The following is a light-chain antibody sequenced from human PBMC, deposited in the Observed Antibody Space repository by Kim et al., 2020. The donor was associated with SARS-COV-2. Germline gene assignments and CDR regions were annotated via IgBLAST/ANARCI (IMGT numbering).Light chain of an antibody. V-gene: IGKV1-39*01. CDR2: AAS. Sequence: AAVGDIVTITCRTTQSISGHLNWYQQKPGRVPKLLISAASTLKGGVPSRFSGSGSETDFTLTISSLQPEDFATYFCQQSYITPFTFGPGTKVDIK. J-gene: IGKJ3*01. CDR3: QQSYITPFT. CDR1: QSISGH.